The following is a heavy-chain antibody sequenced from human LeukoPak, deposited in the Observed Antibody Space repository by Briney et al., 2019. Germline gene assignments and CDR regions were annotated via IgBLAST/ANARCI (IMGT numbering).Heavy chain of an antibody. CDR1: GFTFSSYA. CDR3: ARDTRQWLVNYYYMDV. Sequence: GGSLRLSCAASGFTFSSYAMSWVRQAPGKGLEWVSAISGSGGSTHYADSVKGRFTISKDNSKNTLYLQMTSLRADDTAVYFCARDTRQWLVNYYYMDVWGKGTTVTISS. V-gene: IGHV3-23*01. CDR2: ISGSGGST. D-gene: IGHD6-19*01. J-gene: IGHJ6*03.